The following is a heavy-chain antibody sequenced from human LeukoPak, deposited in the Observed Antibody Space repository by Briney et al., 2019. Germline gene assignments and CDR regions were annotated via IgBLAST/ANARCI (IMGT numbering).Heavy chain of an antibody. D-gene: IGHD3-22*01. CDR2: IWYDGSNK. J-gene: IGHJ4*02. V-gene: IGHV3-33*01. Sequence: GGSLRLSCAASGFTFSSYGMRWVRQAPGKGLEWVAVIWYDGSNKYYADSVKGRFTISRDNSKNTLYLQMNSLRAEDTAVYYCASSYDSSGYYGWGQGTLVTVSS. CDR3: ASSYDSSGYYG. CDR1: GFTFSSYG.